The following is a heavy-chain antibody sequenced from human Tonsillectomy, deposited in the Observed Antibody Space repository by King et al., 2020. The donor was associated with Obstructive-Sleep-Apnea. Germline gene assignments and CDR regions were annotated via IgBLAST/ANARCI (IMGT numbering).Heavy chain of an antibody. Sequence: QLQESGPVLVKPSETLSLTCTVSGGSISSGGYYCTWIRQHPGKGLEWIWYIYDSGSTYYNPPLQSRVTISVDTSKNQFSLKLSSVTAADTAVYYCARCQGSDYYYGMDVWGQGTTVTVSS. CDR2: IYDSGST. CDR3: ARCQGSDYYYGMDV. V-gene: IGHV4-31*03. D-gene: IGHD6-6*01. J-gene: IGHJ6*02. CDR1: GGSISSGGYY.